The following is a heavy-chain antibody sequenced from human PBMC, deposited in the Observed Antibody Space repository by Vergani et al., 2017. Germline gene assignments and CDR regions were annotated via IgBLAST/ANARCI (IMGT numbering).Heavy chain of an antibody. D-gene: IGHD3-10*01. J-gene: IGHJ6*02. CDR1: GYTFTSYA. Sequence: QVQLVQSGAEVKKPGASVKVSCKASGYTFTSYAMHWVRQAPGQRLEWMGWINAGNGNTKYSQKFQGRVTITRDTSASTAYMELSSLRSEDTAVYYCAAGHYYGSGSGLDYYYGMDVWGQGTTVTVSS. CDR3: AAGHYYGSGSGLDYYYGMDV. CDR2: INAGNGNT. V-gene: IGHV1-3*01.